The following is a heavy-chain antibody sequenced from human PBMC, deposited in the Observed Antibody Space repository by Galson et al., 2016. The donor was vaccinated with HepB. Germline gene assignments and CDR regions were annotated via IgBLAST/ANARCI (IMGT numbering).Heavy chain of an antibody. J-gene: IGHJ6*02. D-gene: IGHD1-26*01. V-gene: IGHV1-18*01. CDR2: ISAYNGYT. CDR1: GGSFRSYI. CDR3: ARGGGGTYFENYYYGMDV. Sequence: SVKVSCKASGGSFRSYIITWVRQAPGQGLEWMGWISAYNGYTNYAQKLQGRVTMTTHTSTSTVYMELSSLRSDDTAVYYCARGGGGTYFENYYYGMDVWGQGTTVTVS.